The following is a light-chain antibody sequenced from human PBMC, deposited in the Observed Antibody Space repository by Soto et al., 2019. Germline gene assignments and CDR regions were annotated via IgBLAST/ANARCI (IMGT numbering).Light chain of an antibody. CDR2: LGS. Sequence: DVVISHCPRSLPVTPGEPASISCRSSQSLLHSNGYYYLDWYLQKPGQSPPLLIYLGSNRASGVPDRFSGSGSGTDFTLKISRVEAEDVGVYYCMQALQTRTFGQGTKV. J-gene: IGKJ1*01. CDR1: QSLLHSNGYYY. CDR3: MQALQTRT. V-gene: IGKV2-28*01.